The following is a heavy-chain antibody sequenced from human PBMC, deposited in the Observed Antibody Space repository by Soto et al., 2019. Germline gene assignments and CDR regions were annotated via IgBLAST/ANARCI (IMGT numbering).Heavy chain of an antibody. Sequence: GGSLRLSCAASGFTFSSYWMSWVRQAPGKGLEWVANIKQDGSEKYYVDSVKGRFTISRDNAKNSLYLQMNSLRAEDTAVYYCARDHGSQYSSSSGGMDAWGQGTTVTVSS. D-gene: IGHD6-6*01. CDR2: IKQDGSEK. CDR3: ARDHGSQYSSSSGGMDA. J-gene: IGHJ6*02. CDR1: GFTFSSYW. V-gene: IGHV3-7*03.